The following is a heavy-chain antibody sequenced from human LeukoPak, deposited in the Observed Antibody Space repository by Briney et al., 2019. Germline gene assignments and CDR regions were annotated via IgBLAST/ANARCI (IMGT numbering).Heavy chain of an antibody. V-gene: IGHV1-2*02. CDR1: GYTFTGFY. CDR3: AREASNAFDI. CDR2: INPNSGAT. J-gene: IGHJ3*02. Sequence: ASVKVSCKASGYTFTGFYMHWVRQAPGQGLEWMGWINPNSGATNYAQNFQGRVAMTRDTSINTAYMDLTRLRSDDTAVYYCAREASNAFDIWGQGTMVTVSS.